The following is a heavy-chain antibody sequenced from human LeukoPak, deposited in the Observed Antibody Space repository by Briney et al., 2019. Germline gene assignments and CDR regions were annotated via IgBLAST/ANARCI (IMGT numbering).Heavy chain of an antibody. CDR3: ATWGDFWSDNYGGY. CDR1: GFTFNNAW. V-gene: IGHV3-15*01. Sequence: GGSLRLSCAASGFTFNNAWMSWVLQAPGKGLKWVGRIKSKIDGGTTDYAAPVKGRFSISRDDSKNTVYLQMNRLKTQDTAVYFCATWGDFWSDNYGGYWGQGTLVTVSS. CDR2: IKSKIDGGTT. D-gene: IGHD3-3*01. J-gene: IGHJ4*02.